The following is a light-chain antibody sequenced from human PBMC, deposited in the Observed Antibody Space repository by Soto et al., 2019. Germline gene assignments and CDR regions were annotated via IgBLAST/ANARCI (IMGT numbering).Light chain of an antibody. CDR2: GTS. J-gene: IGKJ1*01. CDR1: QNINTF. V-gene: IGKV1-39*01. CDR3: QQSYTTPRT. Sequence: DIQMTQSPSSLSASVGDRVTITCRASQNINTFLNWYQQKPGKALKLLIYGTSSLQSGVPSRFSGSGSGTDFTLTISSLQPADFATYYCQQSYTTPRTFGQGTKVDIK.